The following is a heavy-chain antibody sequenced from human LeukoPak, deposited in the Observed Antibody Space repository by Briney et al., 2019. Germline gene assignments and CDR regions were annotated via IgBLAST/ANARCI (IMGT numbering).Heavy chain of an antibody. D-gene: IGHD3-10*01. V-gene: IGHV4-39*01. CDR3: ARGGYYYGSGSRNWFDP. CDR1: GGSISSSSYY. J-gene: IGHJ5*02. CDR2: IYYSGST. Sequence: SETLSLTCTVSGGSISSSSYYWGWIRQPPGKGLEWIGSIYYSGSTYYNPSLKSRVTISVDTSKNQFSLKLSSVTAADTAVYYCARGGYYYGSGSRNWFDPWGQGTLVTVSS.